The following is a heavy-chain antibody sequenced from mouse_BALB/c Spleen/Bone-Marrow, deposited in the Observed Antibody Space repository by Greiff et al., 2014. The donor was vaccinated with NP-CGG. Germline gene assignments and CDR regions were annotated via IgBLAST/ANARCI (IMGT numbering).Heavy chain of an antibody. Sequence: VQLQQSGAELARPGASVKMSCQASGYTFTRYTMHWEKQRPGQGLEWIGYINPSSAYTNYNQKFKDKATLTADKSSSTAYMQLSSLTSEDSAAYYCTIRYYAMDYWGQGTSVTVSS. V-gene: IGHV1-4*01. CDR2: INPSSAYT. CDR1: GYTFTRYT. D-gene: IGHD1-1*01. J-gene: IGHJ4*01. CDR3: TIRYYAMDY.